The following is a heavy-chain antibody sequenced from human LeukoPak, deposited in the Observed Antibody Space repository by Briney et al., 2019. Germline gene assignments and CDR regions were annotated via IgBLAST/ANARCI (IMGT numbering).Heavy chain of an antibody. D-gene: IGHD4-23*01. CDR2: ISSSSSYI. CDR1: GFTFSSYS. Sequence: PGGSLRLSCAASGFTFSSYSMNWVRQAPGKGLEWVSSISSSSSYIYYADSVKGRFTISRDNAKNSLYLQMNSLRAEDTAVYYCARSHTVATPYYFDYWGQGTLVTVSS. CDR3: ARSHTVATPYYFDY. V-gene: IGHV3-21*01. J-gene: IGHJ4*02.